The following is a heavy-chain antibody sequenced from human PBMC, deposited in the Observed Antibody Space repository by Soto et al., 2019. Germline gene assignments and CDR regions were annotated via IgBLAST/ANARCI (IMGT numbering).Heavy chain of an antibody. CDR3: AKAGYGCSGGSCYYYYFDY. V-gene: IGHV3-23*01. D-gene: IGHD2-15*01. J-gene: IGHJ4*02. Sequence: EVQLLESGGGLVQPGGSLRLSCAASGFTFSSYAMSWVRQAPGKGLEWVSAISGSGGSTYYADSVKGRFTISGDNSKNTRYQQMNVLRAEYTAVYYCAKAGYGCSGGSCYYYYFDYWGQGTLVTVSS. CDR2: ISGSGGST. CDR1: GFTFSSYA.